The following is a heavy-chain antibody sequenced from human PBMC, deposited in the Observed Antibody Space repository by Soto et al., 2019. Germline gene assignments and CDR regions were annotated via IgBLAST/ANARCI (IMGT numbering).Heavy chain of an antibody. CDR1: GGLFSSYP. Sequence: QEQLVQSWAEVKKPGSSVKVSCKASGGLFSSYPISWVQPVPGQGLEWMGGIIPVFQTAYYTQRFQGRGTITADESTNTAYMELSSLRSEDTAIYYCARGGSGYTWFNEFWGQGTLVTVSS. CDR3: ARGGSGYTWFNEF. CDR2: IIPVFQTA. V-gene: IGHV1-69*01. D-gene: IGHD3-22*01. J-gene: IGHJ4*02.